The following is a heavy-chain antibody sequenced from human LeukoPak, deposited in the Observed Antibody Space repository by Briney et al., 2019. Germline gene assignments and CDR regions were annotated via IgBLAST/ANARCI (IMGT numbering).Heavy chain of an antibody. CDR1: GFTFSSYG. Sequence: PGGSLRLSCAASGFTFSSYGMSWVRQAPGKELEWVSAISGSGGSTYYADSVKGRFTISRDNSKNTLYLQMNSLRAEDTAVYYCAKDQKEYRYYGSGSYYPYYFDYWGQGTLVTVSS. V-gene: IGHV3-23*01. CDR2: ISGSGGST. D-gene: IGHD3-10*01. J-gene: IGHJ4*02. CDR3: AKDQKEYRYYGSGSYYPYYFDY.